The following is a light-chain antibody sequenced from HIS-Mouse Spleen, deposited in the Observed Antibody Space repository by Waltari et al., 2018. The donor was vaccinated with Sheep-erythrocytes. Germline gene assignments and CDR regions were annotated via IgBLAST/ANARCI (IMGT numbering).Light chain of an antibody. CDR2: EDS. V-gene: IGLV3-10*01. J-gene: IGLJ2*01. CDR3: YSTDSSGNHSV. Sequence: SYELTQPPSVSVSPGQTARITCSGDALPKKYAYWYQQKSGKAPVPGIYEDSKRPSGIPERFSGSSSGTMATLTISGAQVEDEADYYCYSTDSSGNHSVFGGGTKLTVL. CDR1: ALPKKY.